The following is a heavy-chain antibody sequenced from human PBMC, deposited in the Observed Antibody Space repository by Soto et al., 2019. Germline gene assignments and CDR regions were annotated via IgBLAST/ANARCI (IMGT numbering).Heavy chain of an antibody. CDR2: IWYAGSNK. V-gene: IGHV3-33*01. J-gene: IGHJ2*01. Sequence: QVQLVESGGGVVQPGRSLRLSCAASGFTFSSYGMHWVRQAPGKGLEWVAVIWYAGSNKYYADSVKGRFTISRDTSKNPLYLQMTSLRAEDTAVYYCARVPGYSSGWYWYFDLWGRGTLVTVSS. D-gene: IGHD6-19*01. CDR3: ARVPGYSSGWYWYFDL. CDR1: GFTFSSYG.